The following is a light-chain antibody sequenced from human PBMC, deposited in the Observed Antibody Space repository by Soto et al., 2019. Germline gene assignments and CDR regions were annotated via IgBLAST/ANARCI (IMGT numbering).Light chain of an antibody. CDR3: QSYDSSLSGWV. Sequence: QSVLTQPPSASGTPGQTVTISCSGGWYNIGKNLGYWYQQLPGTAPKLLIYGNSNRPSGVPDRFSGSKSGTSASLAITGLQAEDEADYYCQSYDSSLSGWVFGGGTKLTVL. J-gene: IGLJ3*02. CDR1: WYNIGKNL. V-gene: IGLV1-40*01. CDR2: GNS.